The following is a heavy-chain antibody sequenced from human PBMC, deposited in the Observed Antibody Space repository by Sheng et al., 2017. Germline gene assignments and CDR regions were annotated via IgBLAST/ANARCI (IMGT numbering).Heavy chain of an antibody. J-gene: IGHJ1*01. CDR3: ARVGRPTYYDSSGYYGGYFQH. CDR1: GYSISSGYY. V-gene: IGHV4-38-2*01. CDR2: IYHSGST. D-gene: IGHD3-22*01. Sequence: QVQLQESGPGLVKPSETLSLTCAVSGYSISSGYYWGWIRQPPGKGLEWIGSIYHSGSTYYNPSLKSRVTISVDTSKNQFSLKLSSVTAADTAVYYCARVGRPTYYDSSGYYGGYFQHWGQGTLVTVSS.